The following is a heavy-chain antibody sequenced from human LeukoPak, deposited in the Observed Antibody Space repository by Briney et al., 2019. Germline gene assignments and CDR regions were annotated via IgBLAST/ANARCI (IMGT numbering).Heavy chain of an antibody. J-gene: IGHJ4*02. D-gene: IGHD4-17*01. CDR3: ARGFYGDFDSTRYFDY. CDR1: GYTFTSYY. Sequence: ASVKVSCKASGYTFTSYYMHWVRQAPGQGLEWMGIINPSGGSTSYAQKFQGRVTMTRDTSTSTVYMELSSLRSEGTAVYYCARGFYGDFDSTRYFDYWGQGTLVTVSS. CDR2: INPSGGST. V-gene: IGHV1-46*01.